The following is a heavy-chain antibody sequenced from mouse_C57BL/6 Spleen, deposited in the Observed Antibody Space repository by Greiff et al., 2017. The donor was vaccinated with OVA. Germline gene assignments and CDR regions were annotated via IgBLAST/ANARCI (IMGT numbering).Heavy chain of an antibody. V-gene: IGHV1-69*01. J-gene: IGHJ4*01. CDR2: IDPSDSYT. CDR3: ARKSKDAMDY. CDR1: GYTFTSYW. D-gene: IGHD1-3*01. Sequence: QVQLQQPGAELVMPGASVKLSCKASGYTFTSYWMHWVKQRPGQGLEWIGEIDPSDSYTNYNQQFKGKSTLTVDKSSSTAYMQLSSLTSEDSAVYYCARKSKDAMDYWGQGTSVTVSS.